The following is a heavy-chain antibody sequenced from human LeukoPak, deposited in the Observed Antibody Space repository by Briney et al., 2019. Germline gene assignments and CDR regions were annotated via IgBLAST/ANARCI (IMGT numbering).Heavy chain of an antibody. J-gene: IGHJ5*02. Sequence: SETLSLTCTVSGGSISSSSYYWGWIRQPPGKGLEWIGSIYYSGSTYYNPSLKSRVTISADTSKNQFSLKLSSVTAADTAVYYRARHPLPLPSNRFDPLGQGTLVTGFS. V-gene: IGHV4-39*01. CDR2: IYYSGST. CDR1: GGSISSSSYY. D-gene: IGHD1-26*01. CDR3: ARHPLPLPSNRFDP.